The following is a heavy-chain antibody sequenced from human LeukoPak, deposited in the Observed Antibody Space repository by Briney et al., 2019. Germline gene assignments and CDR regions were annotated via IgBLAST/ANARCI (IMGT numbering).Heavy chain of an antibody. CDR3: ARSAGIAATIVLGY. J-gene: IGHJ4*02. Sequence: PGGSLRLSCAASGFIVSSNHMSWVRQAPWKELEWVSIIYSGGSTSYADSVKGRFTISRDISKNTLYLQMSSLRAEDTAVYYCARSAGIAATIVLGYWGQGTLVTVSS. CDR1: GFIVSSNH. V-gene: IGHV3-66*01. D-gene: IGHD5-12*01. CDR2: IYSGGST.